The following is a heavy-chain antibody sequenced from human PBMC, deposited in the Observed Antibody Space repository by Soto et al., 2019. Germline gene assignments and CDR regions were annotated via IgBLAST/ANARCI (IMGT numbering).Heavy chain of an antibody. CDR1: GFTFSSYA. CDR3: ARDVGDTAMVSQPPLEDYYYGMDV. Sequence: QVQLVESGGGVVQPGRSLRLSCAASGFTFSSYAMHWVRQAPGKGLEGVAVISYDGSNKYYADSVKGRFTISRDNSKNTLYLQMNSRRAEDTDVYYCARDVGDTAMVSQPPLEDYYYGMDVWGQGTTVTVSS. J-gene: IGHJ6*02. CDR2: ISYDGSNK. V-gene: IGHV3-30-3*01. D-gene: IGHD5-18*01.